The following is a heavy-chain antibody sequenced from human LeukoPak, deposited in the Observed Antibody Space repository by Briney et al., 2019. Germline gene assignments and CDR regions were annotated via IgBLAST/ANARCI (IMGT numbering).Heavy chain of an antibody. CDR1: GFTFSSDW. Sequence: HPAGSLRFSCAASGFTFSSDWMSWVRQAPGKGLEWGANIKQDGSEKYYVDSVKGRFTISRDNAKNSLYLQMNSLRVEDTAVYYCARDATTELGTVYMDVWGKGTTVTISS. V-gene: IGHV3-7*01. CDR2: IKQDGSEK. J-gene: IGHJ6*03. D-gene: IGHD4-17*01. CDR3: ARDATTELGTVYMDV.